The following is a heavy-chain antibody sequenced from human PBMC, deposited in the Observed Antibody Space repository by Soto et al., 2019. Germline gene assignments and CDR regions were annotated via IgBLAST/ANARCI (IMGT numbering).Heavy chain of an antibody. J-gene: IGHJ4*02. D-gene: IGHD3-3*01. CDR1: GFSLTTSGVG. CDR3: AHRILRTVFGLVTTTAIYFDF. V-gene: IGHV2-5*02. Sequence: QITLNESGPTVVKPAETLTLTCTFSGFSLTTSGVGVGWIRQSPGKAPEWLALIYWDDDKRYSASLKSRLTITKDNSQNQVVLTMASVDPADTATYYCAHRILRTVFGLVTTTAIYFDFWGQGTPVVVSS. CDR2: IYWDDDK.